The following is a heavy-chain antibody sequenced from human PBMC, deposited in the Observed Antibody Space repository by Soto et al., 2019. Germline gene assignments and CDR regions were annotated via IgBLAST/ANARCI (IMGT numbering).Heavy chain of an antibody. D-gene: IGHD3-3*01. CDR3: ARVVYYDFWSGPDFYYYGMDV. Sequence: PGGFLRLSCAASGVTFISYWMHWVRQAPGKGLVWVSRINSDGSSTSYADSVKGRFTISRDNAKNTLYLQMNSLRAEDTAVYYCARVVYYDFWSGPDFYYYGMDVWGQGTTVTVSS. CDR1: GVTFISYW. J-gene: IGHJ6*02. CDR2: INSDGSST. V-gene: IGHV3-74*01.